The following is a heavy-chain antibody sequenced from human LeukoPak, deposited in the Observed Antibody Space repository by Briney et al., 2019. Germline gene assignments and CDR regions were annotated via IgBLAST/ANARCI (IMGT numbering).Heavy chain of an antibody. CDR3: ARGYCSGGSCYYFDY. J-gene: IGHJ4*02. Sequence: GESLKISCKGSGYSFTSYWIGWVRQMPGKGLEWMGIIYPGDSDTRYSPSFQGQVTISADKSISTAYLQWSSLKASDTAMYYCARGYCSGGSCYYFDYWGQGTLVTVSS. D-gene: IGHD2-15*01. CDR1: GYSFTSYW. V-gene: IGHV5-51*01. CDR2: IYPGDSDT.